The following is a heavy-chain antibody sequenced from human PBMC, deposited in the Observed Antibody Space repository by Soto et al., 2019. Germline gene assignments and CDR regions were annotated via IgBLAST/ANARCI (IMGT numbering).Heavy chain of an antibody. CDR2: ISSRSTNI. CDR1: GFTFSGYS. V-gene: IGHV3-21*06. Sequence: LRLSCVGSGFTFSGYSMAWVRQAPGRGLEWVASISSRSTNIDYADSVKGRFTISRDNAKNLVSLQMSSLRGEDTALYYCAKFTEPGYSSIWYYFEYWGQGTPVTVSS. J-gene: IGHJ4*02. D-gene: IGHD6-19*01. CDR3: AKFTEPGYSSIWYYFEY.